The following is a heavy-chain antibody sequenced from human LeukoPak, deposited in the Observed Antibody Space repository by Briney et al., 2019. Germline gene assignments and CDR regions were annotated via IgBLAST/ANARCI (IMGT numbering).Heavy chain of an antibody. CDR2: ISYDGSNK. CDR3: ARGLIGGAYDY. V-gene: IGHV3-30*04. Sequence: PGRSLRLSRAASGFTFSSYAMHWVRQAPGKGLEWVAAISYDGSNKYYADSVKGRFTISRDNSKNTLYMQINSLRAEDTAVYYCARGLIGGAYDYWGQGTLVTVSS. CDR1: GFTFSSYA. J-gene: IGHJ4*02. D-gene: IGHD3-10*01.